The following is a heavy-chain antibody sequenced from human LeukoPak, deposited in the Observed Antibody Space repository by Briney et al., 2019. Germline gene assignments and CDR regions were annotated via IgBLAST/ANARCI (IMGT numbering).Heavy chain of an antibody. J-gene: IGHJ5*02. D-gene: IGHD3-9*01. V-gene: IGHV1-2*02. Sequence: ASVKVSCKASGYTFIGYYMHWVRQAPGQGLEWMGWINPNSGGTNYAQKFQGRVTMTRDTSISTAYMELSRLRSDDTAVYYCARDLDILTGYFEFDPWGQGTLVTVSS. CDR3: ARDLDILTGYFEFDP. CDR2: INPNSGGT. CDR1: GYTFIGYY.